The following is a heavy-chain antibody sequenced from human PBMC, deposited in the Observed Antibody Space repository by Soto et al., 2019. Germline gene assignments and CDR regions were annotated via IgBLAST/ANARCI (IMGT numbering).Heavy chain of an antibody. CDR3: AKRAFYGSGIPNYYGMDV. CDR2: ISGTGGGT. V-gene: IGHV3-23*01. Sequence: EVHLLESGGGLVQPGGSLRLSCAASGFTFSNYATTWVRQAPGKGLEWVSVISGTGGGTNNADSAKGRFTTSRDNSKNTLYLHMNSLRAEDTAVYYCAKRAFYGSGIPNYYGMDVWGQGTAVTVSS. D-gene: IGHD3-10*01. J-gene: IGHJ6*02. CDR1: GFTFSNYA.